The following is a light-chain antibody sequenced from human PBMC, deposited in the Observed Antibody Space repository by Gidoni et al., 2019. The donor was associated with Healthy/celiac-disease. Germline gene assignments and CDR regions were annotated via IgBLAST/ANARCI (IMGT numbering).Light chain of an antibody. J-gene: IGKJ2*01. CDR2: LAS. V-gene: IGKV4-1*01. CDR1: QSVLYSSNNKNY. Sequence: DIVMTQSPDSRAVSLGERATINCKSSQSVLYSSNNKNYLAWYQQKPGQPPKLLIYLASTRESGVPDRFSGSGSGTDFTLTISSLQAEDVAVYYCQQYYSTPYTFGQGTKLEIK. CDR3: QQYYSTPYT.